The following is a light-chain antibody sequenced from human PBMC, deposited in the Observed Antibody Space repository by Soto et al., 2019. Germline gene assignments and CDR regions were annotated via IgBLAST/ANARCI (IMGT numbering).Light chain of an antibody. V-gene: IGKV3-20*01. CDR1: QSVSSSY. J-gene: IGKJ4*01. Sequence: EIVLTQSPGTLSLSPVERATLSCRASQSVSSSYLAWYQQKPGQAPRLLIYDASSRATGIPDRFSGSGSGTDFTLTISRLEPEDFALYYCQQYGSSPAFGGGTKVEIK. CDR2: DAS. CDR3: QQYGSSPA.